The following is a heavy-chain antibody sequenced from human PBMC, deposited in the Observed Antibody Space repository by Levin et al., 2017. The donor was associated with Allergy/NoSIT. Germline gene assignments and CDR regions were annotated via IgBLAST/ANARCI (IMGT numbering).Heavy chain of an antibody. CDR3: AKDRPPGYSGYNGFDY. D-gene: IGHD5-12*01. Sequence: GESLKISCAASGFTFSTYGMHWVRQAPGKGLEWVAIISYDGSNKYYADSVKGRFTISRDNSKNTLYLQMNSLRAEDTAVYYCAKDRPPGYSGYNGFDYWGQGTLVTVSS. J-gene: IGHJ4*02. V-gene: IGHV3-30*18. CDR2: ISYDGSNK. CDR1: GFTFSTYG.